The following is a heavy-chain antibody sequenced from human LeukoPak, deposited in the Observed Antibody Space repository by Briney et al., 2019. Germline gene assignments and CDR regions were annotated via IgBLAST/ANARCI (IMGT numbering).Heavy chain of an antibody. J-gene: IGHJ2*01. CDR3: ARGGLRWHPTHFDL. D-gene: IGHD4-23*01. Sequence: PSKTLSLTCAIYGGSFSGYSWTWIRQPPGKGLEWIGEFSHSGFPVYNPSLGGRVTISIDASKNQFSLKLNSVTAADTAVYYCARGGLRWHPTHFDLWGRGTLVTVSS. V-gene: IGHV4-34*01. CDR2: FSHSGFP. CDR1: GGSFSGYS.